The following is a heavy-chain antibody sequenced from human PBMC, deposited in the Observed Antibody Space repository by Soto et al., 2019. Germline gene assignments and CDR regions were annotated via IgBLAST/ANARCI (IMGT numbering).Heavy chain of an antibody. CDR2: MFWDDDK. V-gene: IGHV2-5*02. CDR1: GFSLSTRGVG. J-gene: IGHJ4*02. CDR3: AHRSRGYAYYFDQ. Sequence: QITLKESGPTLVKPTQTLTLTCSFSGFSLSTRGVGVVWIRQPPGKALEWLALMFWDDDKWYSPSLRSRLTITEDTSKNQVVLTMTKMDPVDTATYYCAHRSRGYAYYFDQWGQGTLVTVSS. D-gene: IGHD5-12*01.